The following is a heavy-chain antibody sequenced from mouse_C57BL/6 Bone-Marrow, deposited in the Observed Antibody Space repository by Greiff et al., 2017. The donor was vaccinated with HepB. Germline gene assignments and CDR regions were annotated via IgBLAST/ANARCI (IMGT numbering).Heavy chain of an antibody. CDR1: GYTFTDYY. D-gene: IGHD3-1*01. V-gene: IGHV1-26*01. J-gene: IGHJ1*03. CDR2: INPNNGGT. Sequence: EVKLQQSGPELVKPGASVKISCKASGYTFTDYYMNWVKQSHGKSLEWIGDINPNNGGTSYNQKFKGKATLTVDKSSSTAYMELRSLTSEDSAVYYCARGSSWYFDVWGTGTTVTVSS. CDR3: ARGSSWYFDV.